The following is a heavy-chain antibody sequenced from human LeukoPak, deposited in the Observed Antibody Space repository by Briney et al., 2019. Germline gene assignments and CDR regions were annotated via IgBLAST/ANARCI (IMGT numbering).Heavy chain of an antibody. Sequence: PGGSLRLSCAASGLTFSSYGMHWVRQAPGKGLEWVAVISYDGSNKYYADSVKGRFTISRDNSKNTLYLQMNSLRAEDTAVYYCAKVYGDYSETFDYWGQGTLVTVSS. D-gene: IGHD4-17*01. V-gene: IGHV3-30*18. CDR1: GLTFSSYG. J-gene: IGHJ4*02. CDR3: AKVYGDYSETFDY. CDR2: ISYDGSNK.